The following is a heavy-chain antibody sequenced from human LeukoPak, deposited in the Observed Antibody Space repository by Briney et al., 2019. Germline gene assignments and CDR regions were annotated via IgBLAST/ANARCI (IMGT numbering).Heavy chain of an antibody. CDR2: IYTSGST. CDR3: ASRENNFWSGRGHDY. Sequence: SETLSLTCTVSGGSISSYYWSWIRQPAGKGLEWIGRIYTSGSTNYNPSLKSRVTISVDKSKNQFSLKLSSVTAADTAVYYCASRENNFWSGRGHDYWGQGTLVTVSP. D-gene: IGHD3-3*01. V-gene: IGHV4-4*07. CDR1: GGSISSYY. J-gene: IGHJ4*02.